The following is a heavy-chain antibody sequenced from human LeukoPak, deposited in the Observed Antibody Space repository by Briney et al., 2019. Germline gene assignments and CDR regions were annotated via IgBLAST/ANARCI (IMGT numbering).Heavy chain of an antibody. CDR3: AKGASSGWYTVGYFDY. CDR1: GFTFSSYG. J-gene: IGHJ4*02. CDR2: ISYDGSNK. V-gene: IGHV3-30*18. Sequence: PGRSLRHSCAASGFTFSSYGMHWVRQAPGKGLEWVAVISYDGSNKYYADSVKGRFTISRDNSKNTLYLQMNSLRAEDTAVYYCAKGASSGWYTVGYFDYWGQGTLVTVSS. D-gene: IGHD6-19*01.